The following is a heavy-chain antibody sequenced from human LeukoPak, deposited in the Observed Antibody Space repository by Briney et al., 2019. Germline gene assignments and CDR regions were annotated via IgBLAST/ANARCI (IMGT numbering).Heavy chain of an antibody. CDR3: ATLTVASSFDY. Sequence: GGSLRLSCAASEFAFSGYEMYWVRRAPGKGLEWVSYISSTGGSRYYADSVKGRFTISRDNAKNSLYLQMNSLRGEDTAVYYCATLTVASSFDYWGQGALVTVSS. V-gene: IGHV3-48*03. J-gene: IGHJ4*02. D-gene: IGHD6-19*01. CDR1: EFAFSGYE. CDR2: ISSTGGSR.